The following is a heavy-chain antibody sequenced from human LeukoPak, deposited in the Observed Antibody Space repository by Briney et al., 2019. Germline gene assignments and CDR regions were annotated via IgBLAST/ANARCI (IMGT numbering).Heavy chain of an antibody. CDR2: ISSSSTI. D-gene: IGHD2-2*01. Sequence: PGGSLRLSCAASGFTFNNYDMNWVRQAPGKGLEWVSHISSSSTIYYADSVKGRFTISRDNAKKSLYLQMNSLRDEGTAVYYCARDLPVAAADYWGQGTLVTVSS. V-gene: IGHV3-48*02. CDR3: ARDLPVAAADY. J-gene: IGHJ4*02. CDR1: GFTFNNYD.